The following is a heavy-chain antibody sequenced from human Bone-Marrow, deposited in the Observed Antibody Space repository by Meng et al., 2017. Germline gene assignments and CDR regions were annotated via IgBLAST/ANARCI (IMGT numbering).Heavy chain of an antibody. V-gene: IGHV1-69*13. Sequence: SVKVSCKASGGTFSSYASSWVRHAPGQGLEWMGWIIPIFGTANYAQKFQGRVTITADESTSATYMVLSKLKSEDTAVYYCAIKEAYCCGDCAPRIAFDIWGQGTMVTVSS. CDR2: IIPIFGTA. CDR3: AIKEAYCCGDCAPRIAFDI. CDR1: GGTFSSYA. D-gene: IGHD2-21*02. J-gene: IGHJ3*02.